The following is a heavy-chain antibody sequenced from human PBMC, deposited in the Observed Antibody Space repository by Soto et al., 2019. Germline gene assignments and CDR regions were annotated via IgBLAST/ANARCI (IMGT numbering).Heavy chain of an antibody. D-gene: IGHD3-10*01. CDR3: ARGLWFGELTVY. CDR2: IYHSGST. Sequence: PSETLSLNCAVSGGSISTDNWWSWVSQPPGKGLEWIGEIYHSGSTNYNPSLESRVTISIDRSKNQFSLKLSSVTAADTAVYYCARGLWFGELTVYWGQGTLVTVSA. J-gene: IGHJ4*02. V-gene: IGHV4-4*02. CDR1: GGSISTDNW.